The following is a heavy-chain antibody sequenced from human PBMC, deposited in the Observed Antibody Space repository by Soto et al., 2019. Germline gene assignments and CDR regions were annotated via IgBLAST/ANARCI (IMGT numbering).Heavy chain of an antibody. J-gene: IGHJ6*03. CDR1: GYTFTSYD. CDR2: MNPNSGNT. Sequence: ASVKVSCKASGYTFTSYDINWVRQATGQGLEWMGWMNPNSGNTGYAQKFQGRVTMTRNTSISTAYMELSSLRSEDTAVYYCARGAYSSGWPYYYYYYMDVWGKGTTVTVS. V-gene: IGHV1-8*01. D-gene: IGHD6-19*01. CDR3: ARGAYSSGWPYYYYYYMDV.